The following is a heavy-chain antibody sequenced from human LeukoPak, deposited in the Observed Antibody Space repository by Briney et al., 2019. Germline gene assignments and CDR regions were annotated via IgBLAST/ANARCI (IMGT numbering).Heavy chain of an antibody. CDR3: ARDLAIPGDYYYYMDV. CDR1: GGSISSYY. Sequence: PSETLSLTCTVSGGSISSYYWSWIRQPAGKGLEWIGRIYTSGSTNYNPSLKSRATMSVDTSKNQFSLKLSSVTAADTAVYYCARDLAIPGDYYYYMDVWGKGTTVTVSS. CDR2: IYTSGST. V-gene: IGHV4-4*07. J-gene: IGHJ6*03. D-gene: IGHD2-21*01.